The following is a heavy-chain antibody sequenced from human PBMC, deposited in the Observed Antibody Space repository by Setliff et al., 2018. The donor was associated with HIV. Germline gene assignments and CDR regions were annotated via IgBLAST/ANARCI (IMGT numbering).Heavy chain of an antibody. Sequence: PSETLSLTCTISGGSISSSSYYWGWIRQPPGRGPEWIGSVHYSGTTYYNPSLKSRVAISLETSKNQFSLELSSVTVADTAIYYCARARIVVVPVAAFFDAFDIWGQGTMVTVSS. D-gene: IGHD2-2*01. J-gene: IGHJ3*02. CDR3: ARARIVVVPVAAFFDAFDI. CDR1: GGSISSSSYY. V-gene: IGHV4-39*07. CDR2: VHYSGTT.